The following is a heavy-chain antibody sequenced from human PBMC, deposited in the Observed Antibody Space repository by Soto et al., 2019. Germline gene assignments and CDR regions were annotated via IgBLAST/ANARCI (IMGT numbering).Heavy chain of an antibody. CDR3: ARARLRAVYAFDI. CDR1: GGSVSSGAYY. V-gene: IGHV4-31*03. CDR2: IYYSGST. D-gene: IGHD5-12*01. Sequence: TLSLTCTVSGGSVSSGAYYWTLIRQRPGKGLEWIGYIYYSGSTYYSPSLKSRLSISLDTSKNQFSLRLSSVTAADTDMYYCARARLRAVYAFDIWGQGTMVT. J-gene: IGHJ3*02.